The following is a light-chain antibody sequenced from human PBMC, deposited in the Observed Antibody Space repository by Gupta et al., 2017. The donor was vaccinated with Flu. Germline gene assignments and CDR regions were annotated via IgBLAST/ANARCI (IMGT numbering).Light chain of an antibody. CDR3: QQYNNWPRT. J-gene: IGKJ1*01. V-gene: IGKV3-15*01. CDR2: GAS. CDR1: QSVSSN. Sequence: IVMTQSPATLSVSRGERATLSCRASQSVSSNLAWYQQKPGQAPRPLIYGASTRATGIPARFSGSGSGTEFTLTISSLQSEDFAVYYCQQYNNWPRTFGQGTKVEIK.